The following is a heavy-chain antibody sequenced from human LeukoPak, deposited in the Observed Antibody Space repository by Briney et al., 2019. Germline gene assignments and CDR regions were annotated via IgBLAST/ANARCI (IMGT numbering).Heavy chain of an antibody. V-gene: IGHV3-23*01. Sequence: GGSLRLSCAASGFTFSSYAMSWVRQAPGKGLEWVSAISGSGGSTYYADSVKGRFTIPRNNSKNTLYLQMNSLRAEDTAVYYCAKGPRYSSGWYLDYWGQGTLVTVSS. J-gene: IGHJ4*02. CDR1: GFTFSSYA. CDR2: ISGSGGST. CDR3: AKGPRYSSGWYLDY. D-gene: IGHD6-19*01.